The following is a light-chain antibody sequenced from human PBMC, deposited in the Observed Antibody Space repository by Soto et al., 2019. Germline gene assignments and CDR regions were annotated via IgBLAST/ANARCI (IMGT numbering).Light chain of an antibody. Sequence: EIVMTQSPATLSVSPGERATLSCRASQSVGGNLAWYQQKPGQPPRLLIYAASSRPTGIPARFSGSGSGTEVTLTISSLHSEDFAVYYCQQYNNWPPWTFGQGTKVEIK. J-gene: IGKJ1*01. CDR1: QSVGGN. CDR3: QQYNNWPPWT. V-gene: IGKV3-15*01. CDR2: AAS.